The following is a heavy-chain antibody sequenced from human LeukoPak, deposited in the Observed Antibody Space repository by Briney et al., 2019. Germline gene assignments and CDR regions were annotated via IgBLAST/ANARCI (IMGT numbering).Heavy chain of an antibody. CDR2: ISYDGSNK. CDR3: ARDNYCSSTSCYLYYYYYGMDV. CDR1: GFTFSSYV. J-gene: IGHJ6*02. D-gene: IGHD2-2*01. V-gene: IGHV3-30-3*01. Sequence: GRSLRLSCAASGFTFSSYVMHWVRQAPGKGLERVAVISYDGSNKYYADSVKGRFTISRDNSKNTLYLQMNSLRAEDTAVYYCARDNYCSSTSCYLYYYYYGMDVWGQGTTVTVSS.